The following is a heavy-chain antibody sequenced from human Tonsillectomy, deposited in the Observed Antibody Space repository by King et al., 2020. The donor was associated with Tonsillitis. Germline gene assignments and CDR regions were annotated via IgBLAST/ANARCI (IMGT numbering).Heavy chain of an antibody. CDR3: AKDKGSGSYSYFAS. J-gene: IGHJ4*02. Sequence: VQLVESGGGLVQPGRSLRLSCAASGFRVDDYAMHWVRQAPGKGLEWVSGISLNSDSMGYVDSVKGRFTISRDNAKNSLYLQMNSLRVEDTALYYCAKDKGSGSYSYFASWGQGAPVTVSS. V-gene: IGHV3-9*01. CDR1: GFRVDDYA. CDR2: ISLNSDSM. D-gene: IGHD3-10*01.